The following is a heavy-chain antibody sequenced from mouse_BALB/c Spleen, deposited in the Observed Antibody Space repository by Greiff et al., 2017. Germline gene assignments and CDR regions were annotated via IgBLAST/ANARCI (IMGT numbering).Heavy chain of an antibody. CDR1: GFTFSSFG. Sequence: EVKLVESGGGLVQPGGSRKLSCAASGFTFSSFGMHWVRQAPEKGLEWVAYISSGSSTIYYADTVKGRFTISRDNPKNTLFLQMTSLRSEDTAMYYCARDYYGSSYGGYAMDYWGQGTSVTVSS. CDR2: ISSGSSTI. J-gene: IGHJ4*01. D-gene: IGHD1-1*01. CDR3: ARDYYGSSYGGYAMDY. V-gene: IGHV5-17*02.